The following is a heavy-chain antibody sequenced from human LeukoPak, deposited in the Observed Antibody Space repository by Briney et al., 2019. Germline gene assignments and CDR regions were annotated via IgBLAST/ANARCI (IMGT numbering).Heavy chain of an antibody. D-gene: IGHD3-10*01. CDR1: GFTFSSYS. V-gene: IGHV3-21*01. CDR3: GRKRRYYYGWGIKGLDY. Sequence: GGSLRLSCAASGFTFSSYSMNWVRQAPGKGLEWVSSISSSSSYIYYADSVKGRFTISRDNAKNSLYLQMNSLRAEDTAVYYCGRKRRYYYGWGIKGLDYGGQGPLVTFSS. CDR2: ISSSSSYI. J-gene: IGHJ4*02.